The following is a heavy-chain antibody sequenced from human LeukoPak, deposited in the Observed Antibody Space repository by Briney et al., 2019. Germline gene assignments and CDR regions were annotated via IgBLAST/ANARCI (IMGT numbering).Heavy chain of an antibody. J-gene: IGHJ4*02. CDR1: GFTFSSYE. Sequence: PGGSLRLSCAASGFTFSSYEMNWVRQAPGKGLEWVGFIRSKAYGGTTEYAASVKGRFTISRDDSKSIAYLQMNSLKTEDTAVYYCLVFTMVKADYWGQGTLVTVSS. CDR3: LVFTMVKADY. D-gene: IGHD3-10*01. CDR2: IRSKAYGGTT. V-gene: IGHV3-49*04.